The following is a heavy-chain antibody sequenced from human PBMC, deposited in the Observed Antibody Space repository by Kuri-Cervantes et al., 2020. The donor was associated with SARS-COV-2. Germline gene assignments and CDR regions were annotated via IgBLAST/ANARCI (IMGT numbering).Heavy chain of an antibody. V-gene: IGHV4-39*01. CDR1: GGSINSGSYY. CDR2: INYGGTS. J-gene: IGHJ6*03. D-gene: IGHD3-3*01. Sequence: SETLSLTCTVSGGSINSGSYYWGWIRQPPGKGLEWIGSINYGGTSYYNPSLKSRVTISVDTSTNQFSLKLSSVTAADTAVYYCAAIWSGSYYYYMDVWGKGTMVTVSS. CDR3: AAIWSGSYYYYMDV.